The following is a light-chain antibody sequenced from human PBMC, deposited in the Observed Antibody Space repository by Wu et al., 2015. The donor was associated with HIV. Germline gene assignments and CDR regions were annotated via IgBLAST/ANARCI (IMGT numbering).Light chain of an antibody. V-gene: IGKV3-11*01. CDR3: QQRSNWPPGLT. CDR1: PSVSNY. Sequence: EIVLTQSPATLSLSPGERATLSCRASPSVSNYLAWYQQKPGQAPRLLMYDATNRATGIPARFSGSGSGTDFTLTVSSLEPEDFAVYYCQQRSNWPPGLTFGGGTKVEIK. CDR2: DAT. J-gene: IGKJ4*01.